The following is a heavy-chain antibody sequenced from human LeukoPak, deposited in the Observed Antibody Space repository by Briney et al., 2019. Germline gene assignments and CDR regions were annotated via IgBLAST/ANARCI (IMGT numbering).Heavy chain of an antibody. V-gene: IGHV3-9*01. CDR1: GFTFDDYA. J-gene: IGHJ4*02. D-gene: IGHD3-10*01. CDR3: ARASENYYYGSGSYDY. CDR2: ISWNSGSI. Sequence: GGSLRLSCAASGFTFDDYAMHWVRQAPGKGLEWVSGISWNSGSIGYADSVKGRFTISRDNAKNSLYLQMNSLRAEDTAVYYCARASENYYYGSGSYDYWGQGTLVTVSS.